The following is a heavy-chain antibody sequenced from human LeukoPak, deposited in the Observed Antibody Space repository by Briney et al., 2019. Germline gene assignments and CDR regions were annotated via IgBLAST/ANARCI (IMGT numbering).Heavy chain of an antibody. CDR3: ARDIGGTCFDY. D-gene: IGHD1-26*01. V-gene: IGHV1-69*06. CDR2: IIPIFGTA. Sequence: GASVKVSCKASGGTFSSYAISWVRQAPGQGLEWMGGIIPIFGTASYAQKFQGRVTITSDKSTSTAYMELSSLRSEDTAVYYCARDIGGTCFDYWGQGTLVTVSS. CDR1: GGTFSSYA. J-gene: IGHJ4*02.